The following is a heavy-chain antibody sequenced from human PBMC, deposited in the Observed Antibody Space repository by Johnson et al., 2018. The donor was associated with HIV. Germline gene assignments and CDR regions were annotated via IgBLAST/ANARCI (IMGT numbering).Heavy chain of an antibody. V-gene: IGHV3-20*04. CDR3: AKAYSAVVGDAFDI. CDR1: GFTFNDNW. D-gene: IGHD3-22*01. Sequence: VQLVESGGGLVQPGGYLRLSCAASGFTFNDNWMGWVRQAPGKGLEWVSGINWNGGSTGYADSVKVRFTISRDNSKNTLYLQMNSLRAEDTAVYYCAKAYSAVVGDAFDIWGQGTMVTVSS. J-gene: IGHJ3*02. CDR2: INWNGGST.